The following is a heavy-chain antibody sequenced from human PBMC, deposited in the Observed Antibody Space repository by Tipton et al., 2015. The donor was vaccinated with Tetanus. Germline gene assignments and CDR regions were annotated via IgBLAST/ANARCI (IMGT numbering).Heavy chain of an antibody. CDR1: RYSFTSYW. J-gene: IGHJ6*02. V-gene: IGHV5-51*01. D-gene: IGHD3-10*01. Sequence: QSGAEVKKPGESLKISCKGSRYSFTSYWIGWVRQMPGKSLEWMGIIYPGDSDTRYSPSFQGQVTISAGKSISTAYLQWSSLKASDTAMYYGSRHTESWFGELLNYYYYYGMDVWGQGTTVTVSS. CDR3: SRHTESWFGELLNYYYYYGMDV. CDR2: IYPGDSDT.